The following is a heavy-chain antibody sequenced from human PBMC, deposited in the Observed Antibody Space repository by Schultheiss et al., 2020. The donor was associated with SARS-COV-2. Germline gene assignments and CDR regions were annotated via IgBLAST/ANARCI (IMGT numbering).Heavy chain of an antibody. J-gene: IGHJ6*02. CDR2: ISYDGSNK. CDR1: GFTFSDYA. D-gene: IGHD3-3*01. Sequence: GGSLRLSCAASGFTFSDYAVHWVRQAPGKGLEWVAVISYDGSNKYYADSVKGRFTTSRDNSKNTLYLQMNSLRAEDTAVYYCAREGGSGYYYYYYGMDVWGQGTTVTVSS. V-gene: IGHV3-30*07. CDR3: AREGGSGYYYYYYGMDV.